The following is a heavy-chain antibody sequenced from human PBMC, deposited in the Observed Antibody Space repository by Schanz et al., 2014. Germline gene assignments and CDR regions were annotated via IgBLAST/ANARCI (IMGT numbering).Heavy chain of an antibody. CDR1: GFAFSSYG. J-gene: IGHJ4*02. CDR2: ITYNGGTI. Sequence: EEQLVESGGGLVQPGGSLRLSCLASGFAFSSYGMNWLRQAPGKGLEWISYITYNGGTIYYADSVKGRFTISRDNAKNSLYLQMNSLRAEDTAVYYCARSRSGFYFRYWGQGTLVTVSS. D-gene: IGHD1-26*01. CDR3: ARSRSGFYFRY. V-gene: IGHV3-48*01.